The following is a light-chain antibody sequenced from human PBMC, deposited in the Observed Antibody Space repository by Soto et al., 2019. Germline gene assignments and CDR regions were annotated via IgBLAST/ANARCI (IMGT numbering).Light chain of an antibody. CDR3: QQYNNWPHT. J-gene: IGKJ2*01. CDR1: QSVNSN. Sequence: EIVMTQSPATLSVSPGERATLSCRASQSVNSNLAWYQQKPGQTHRLLIYVASTRATDIPARFSGSGSGTEFTLTISSLQSEDFAVYYCQQYNNWPHTFGQGTKLEI. V-gene: IGKV3-15*01. CDR2: VAS.